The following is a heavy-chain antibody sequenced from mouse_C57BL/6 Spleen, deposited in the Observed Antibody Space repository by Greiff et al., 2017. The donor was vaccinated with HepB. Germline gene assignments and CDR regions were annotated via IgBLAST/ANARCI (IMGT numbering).Heavy chain of an antibody. Sequence: EVHLVESGEGLVKPGGSLKLSCAASGFTFSSYAMSWVRQTPEKRLEWVAYISSGGDYIYYADTVKGRVTISRDNARNTLYLQMSSLKSEDTAVYYCTRGDWDEGFAYWGQGTLVTVSA. CDR2: ISSGGDYI. CDR1: GFTFSSYA. D-gene: IGHD4-1*01. J-gene: IGHJ3*01. V-gene: IGHV5-9-1*02. CDR3: TRGDWDEGFAY.